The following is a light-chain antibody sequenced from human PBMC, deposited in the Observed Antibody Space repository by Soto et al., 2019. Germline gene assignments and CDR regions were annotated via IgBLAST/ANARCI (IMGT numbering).Light chain of an antibody. CDR1: ESVASNY. CDR3: QQYGSSPIT. CDR2: GAS. Sequence: EIVLTHSPGTLSLSPWERATLSCRASESVASNYLAWYQHKPGQAPRLLFFGASNRATGIPDRFSGSGSGTDFTLTISRLEPEDFAVYYCQQYGSSPITFGQGTRLEIK. V-gene: IGKV3-20*01. J-gene: IGKJ5*01.